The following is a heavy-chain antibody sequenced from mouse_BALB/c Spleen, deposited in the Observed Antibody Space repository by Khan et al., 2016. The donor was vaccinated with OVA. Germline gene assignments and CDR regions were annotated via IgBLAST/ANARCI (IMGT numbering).Heavy chain of an antibody. CDR2: ISYGGST. V-gene: IGHV3-2*02. Sequence: EVQLQESGPGLVKPSPSLSLTCTVTGYSITSDYAWDWIRQFPGNNLAWMGYISYGGSTSYNPSLKSRISITRDTSKNPFFLQLNSVTTEDTATYYCARKNDYGDAMDYWGQGTSVTVSS. J-gene: IGHJ4*01. CDR3: ARKNDYGDAMDY. D-gene: IGHD1-2*01. CDR1: GYSITSDYA.